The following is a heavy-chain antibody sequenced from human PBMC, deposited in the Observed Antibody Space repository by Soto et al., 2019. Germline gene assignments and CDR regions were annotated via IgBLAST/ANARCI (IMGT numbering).Heavy chain of an antibody. CDR1: GGSFSGYY. D-gene: IGHD6-6*01. Sequence: SETLSLTCAVYGGSFSGYYWSWIGQPRGKGLEWIGEINHSGSTNYNPSLKSRVTISVDTSKNQFSLKLSSVTAADTAVYYCARSEYSSSRGVYNWFDPWGQGTLVTVSS. V-gene: IGHV4-34*01. CDR2: INHSGST. J-gene: IGHJ5*02. CDR3: ARSEYSSSRGVYNWFDP.